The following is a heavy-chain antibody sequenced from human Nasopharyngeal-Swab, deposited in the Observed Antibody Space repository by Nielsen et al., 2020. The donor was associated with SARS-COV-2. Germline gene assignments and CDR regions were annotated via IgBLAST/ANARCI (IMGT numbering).Heavy chain of an antibody. CDR3: ARVRADRYSSSWDFDY. CDR2: IIPILGIA. J-gene: IGHJ4*02. V-gene: IGHV1-69*04. CDR1: GGTFSSYA. D-gene: IGHD6-13*01. Sequence: SVKVSCKASGGTFSSYAISWVRQAPGQGLEWMGRIIPILGIANYAQKFQGRVTITADKSTSTAYMELSSLRSEDTAVYYCARVRADRYSSSWDFDYWGQGTLVTVSS.